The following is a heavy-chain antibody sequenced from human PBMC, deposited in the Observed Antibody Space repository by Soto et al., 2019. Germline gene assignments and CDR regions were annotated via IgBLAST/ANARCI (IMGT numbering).Heavy chain of an antibody. V-gene: IGHV4-38-2*01. Sequence: PSATLSLTCAVSGFSINSGYFWGWIRQTPEKGLEYIGSVYRSGNTYYNPSLRGRVTVSVDTSKNQFSLKLNSVTAADTAVYYCARALGSYYNSGARYFDYWGQGTLVTVSS. D-gene: IGHD3-10*01. CDR1: GFSINSGYF. CDR3: ARALGSYYNSGARYFDY. J-gene: IGHJ4*02. CDR2: VYRSGNT.